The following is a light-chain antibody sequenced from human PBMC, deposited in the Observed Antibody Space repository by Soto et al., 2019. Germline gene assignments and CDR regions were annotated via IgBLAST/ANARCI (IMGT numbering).Light chain of an antibody. CDR1: QSVSSSY. CDR3: HHFGSLPET. CDR2: GAS. V-gene: IGKV3-20*01. J-gene: IGKJ1*01. Sequence: EIVLTQSPGTLSLSPGERATLSCRASQSVSSSYLAWYQQKPGQAPRLLIYGASSRPTGIPDRFSGSGSGTDFTLTISRLEPEDFAVYYCHHFGSLPETFGQGTNAE.